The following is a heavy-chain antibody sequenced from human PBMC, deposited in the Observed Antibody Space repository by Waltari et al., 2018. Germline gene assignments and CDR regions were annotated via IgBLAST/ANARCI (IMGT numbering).Heavy chain of an antibody. CDR1: MGSSYW. CDR2: INRSGRT. V-gene: IGHV4-4*02. Sequence: MGSSYWWSWVRQAPGKGLEWIGQINRSGRTNYHPSFESRVTMSIDTSNSQFSLTLPSATAADTAVYYCARDRGKGIYLDTWGQGTPVTVS. D-gene: IGHD2-15*01. CDR3: ARDRGKGIYLDT. J-gene: IGHJ4*02.